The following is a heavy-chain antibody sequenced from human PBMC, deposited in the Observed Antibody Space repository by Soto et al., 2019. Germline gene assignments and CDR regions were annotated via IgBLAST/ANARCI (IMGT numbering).Heavy chain of an antibody. CDR2: INPIVSMS. J-gene: IGHJ4*02. CDR3: AASYGSGYRAFDY. V-gene: IGHV1-69*04. CDR1: GYTFTSYG. Sequence: SVKVSCKASGYTFTSYGISWVRQAPGLGLEWVGRINPIVSMSNYAQKFQGRVSMTADKSTSTAYMELRSLRSDDTAMYFCAASYGSGYRAFDYWGQGTLVTVSS. D-gene: IGHD3-10*01.